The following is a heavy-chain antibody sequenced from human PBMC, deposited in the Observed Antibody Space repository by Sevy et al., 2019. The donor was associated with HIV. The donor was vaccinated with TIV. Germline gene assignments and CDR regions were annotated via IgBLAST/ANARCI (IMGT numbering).Heavy chain of an antibody. CDR2: IRRNSHEPYGGTT. CDR3: TRPLATADTPEYFFDY. CDR1: GFTFGDYA. V-gene: IGHV3-49*03. Sequence: GGSLRLSCTSSGFTFGDYAMSWFRQAPGKGLEWVAFIRRNSHEPYGGTTEYAASVKGRFTISRDDSKSIAYLQMNSLKTEDTAVYYRTRPLATADTPEYFFDYWGQGILVTVSS. D-gene: IGHD5-12*01. J-gene: IGHJ4*02.